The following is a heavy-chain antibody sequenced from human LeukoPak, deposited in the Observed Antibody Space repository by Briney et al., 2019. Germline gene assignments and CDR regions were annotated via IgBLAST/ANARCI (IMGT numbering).Heavy chain of an antibody. CDR3: AHIPRGDIAPAGDVYYFDY. Sequence: SGPTLVKPTQTLTLTCTFSGFSLSTSGVGVGWIRQPPGKALEWLALIYWDDDKRYSPSLKSRLTITKDTSKNQVVLTMTNMDPVDTATYFCAHIPRGDIAPAGDVYYFDYWGQGTLVTVSS. CDR2: IYWDDDK. CDR1: GFSLSTSGVG. D-gene: IGHD6-13*01. V-gene: IGHV2-5*02. J-gene: IGHJ4*02.